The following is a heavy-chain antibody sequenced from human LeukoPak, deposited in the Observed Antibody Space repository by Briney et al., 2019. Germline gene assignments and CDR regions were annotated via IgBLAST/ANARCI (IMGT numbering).Heavy chain of an antibody. CDR1: GFTFSSYS. V-gene: IGHV3-21*01. CDR2: ISSSSSYI. D-gene: IGHD4-17*01. J-gene: IGHJ4*02. Sequence: PGGSLRLSCAASGFTFSSYSMNWVRQAPGKGLEWVSSISSSSSYIYYADSVKGRFTISRDNAKNSLYLQMNSLRAEDTAVYYCARVWDGDAEGDYWGQGTLVTVSS. CDR3: ARVWDGDAEGDY.